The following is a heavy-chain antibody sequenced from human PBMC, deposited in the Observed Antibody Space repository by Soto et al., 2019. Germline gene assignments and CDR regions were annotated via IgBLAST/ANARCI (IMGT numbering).Heavy chain of an antibody. J-gene: IGHJ4*02. CDR1: GGRISSYA. D-gene: IGHD3-22*01. Sequence: SVKVSCKDSGGRISSYAIRWVRQAPGQGREWMGGIIPVYGTADSAQEFQGRVTITADGSTNTAYMELSSLRSEETAMYYCARGGSGYVWFNEFWGQGSLVAVSS. V-gene: IGHV1-69*13. CDR2: IIPVYGTA. CDR3: ARGGSGYVWFNEF.